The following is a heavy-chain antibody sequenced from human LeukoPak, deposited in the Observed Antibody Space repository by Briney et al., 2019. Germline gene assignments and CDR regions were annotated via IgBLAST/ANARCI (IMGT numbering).Heavy chain of an antibody. D-gene: IGHD3-16*01. CDR3: ARSITLYYFDY. V-gene: IGHV4-59*01. J-gene: IGHJ4*02. CDR2: IYYSGST. Sequence: PSETLSLTCTVSGGSISSYYWSWIRQPPGKGLEWIGYIYYSGSTSYNSSLKSRVTISVDTSTNQFSLRLSSVTAADTAVYYCARSITLYYFDYWGQGTLVTVSS. CDR1: GGSISSYY.